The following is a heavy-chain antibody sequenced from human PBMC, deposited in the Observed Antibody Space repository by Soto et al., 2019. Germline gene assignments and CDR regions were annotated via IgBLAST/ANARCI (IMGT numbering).Heavy chain of an antibody. CDR1: GGTIRSGDYY. D-gene: IGHD3-10*01. V-gene: IGHV4-30-4*01. Sequence: PSETQSLTCTVSGGTIRSGDYYWSWIRQPPGKGLEWIGYIYYSGSTYYNPSLKSRVTISVDTSKNQFSLKLSSVTAADTAVYYCARDPTFTGGFDPWGQGTLVTVSS. CDR3: ARDPTFTGGFDP. J-gene: IGHJ5*02. CDR2: IYYSGST.